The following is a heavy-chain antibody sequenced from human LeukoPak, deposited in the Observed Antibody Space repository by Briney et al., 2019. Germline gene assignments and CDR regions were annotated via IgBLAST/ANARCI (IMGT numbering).Heavy chain of an antibody. D-gene: IGHD3-16*02. V-gene: IGHV3-30*18. J-gene: IGHJ6*02. CDR1: GFTFSSYG. CDR2: ISYDGSNK. CDR3: AKEMITFGGVIVDYYYYGMDV. Sequence: GGSLRLSCAASGFTFSSYGMHWVRQAPGKGLEWVAVISYDGSNKYYADSVKGRFTISRDNSKNTLYLQMNSLRAEDTAVYYCAKEMITFGGVIVDYYYYGMDVWGQGTTVTVSS.